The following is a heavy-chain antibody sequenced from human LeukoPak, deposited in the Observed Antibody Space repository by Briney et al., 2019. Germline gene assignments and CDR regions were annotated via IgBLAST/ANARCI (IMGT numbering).Heavy chain of an antibody. CDR2: ISGSGGST. CDR3: AKDLLTYCSGGSCYGLDY. V-gene: IGHV3-23*01. CDR1: GFTFNNYA. J-gene: IGHJ4*02. Sequence: GGSLRLSCAASGFTFNNYAMSWVRQAPGKGLEWVSTISGSGGSTYYTDSVKGRFTISRDNSNSTLYLQMNSLRAEDTAVYYCAKDLLTYCSGGSCYGLDYWGQGTLVTVSS. D-gene: IGHD2-15*01.